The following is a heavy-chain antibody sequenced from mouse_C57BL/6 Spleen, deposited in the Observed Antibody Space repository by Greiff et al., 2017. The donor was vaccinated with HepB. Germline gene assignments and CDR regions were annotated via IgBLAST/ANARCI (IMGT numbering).Heavy chain of an antibody. V-gene: IGHV1-54*01. J-gene: IGHJ1*03. Sequence: LEESGAELVRPGTSVKVSCKASGYAFTNYLIEWVKQRPGQGLEWIGVINPGSGGTNYNEKFKGKATLTADKSSSTAYMQLSSLTSEDSAVYFCARSRLREGYFDVWGTGTTVTVSS. CDR2: INPGSGGT. CDR1: GYAFTNYL. CDR3: ARSRLREGYFDV. D-gene: IGHD2-2*01.